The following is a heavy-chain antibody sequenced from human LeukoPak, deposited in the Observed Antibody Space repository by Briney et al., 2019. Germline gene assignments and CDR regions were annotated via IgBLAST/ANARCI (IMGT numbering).Heavy chain of an antibody. CDR3: ARISSSWYAPYFDY. V-gene: IGHV4-39*07. CDR2: IYYTGST. D-gene: IGHD6-13*01. Sequence: SETLSLTCTVSGGSISSYYWDWMRQPPGKGLEWTASIYYTGSTYYNPSLESRLTISLDTSKNRLSLKVTSVTAADTAVYYCARISSSWYAPYFDYWGQGTLVTVSS. J-gene: IGHJ4*02. CDR1: GGSISSYY.